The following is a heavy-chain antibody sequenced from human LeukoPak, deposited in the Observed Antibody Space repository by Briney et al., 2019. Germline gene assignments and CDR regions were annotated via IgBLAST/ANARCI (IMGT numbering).Heavy chain of an antibody. J-gene: IGHJ6*02. CDR3: ARVRTGTTGSYYYYGMDV. V-gene: IGHV3-74*01. CDR2: IYTDGSST. D-gene: IGHD1-7*01. CDR1: GFTFSNYW. Sequence: GGSLRLSCAASGFTFSNYWMHWVRQAPGKGLVWVSRIYTDGSSTNYADSVKGRFTISRDNAKNTLYLQTNSLRAEDTAVYYCARVRTGTTGSYYYYGMDVWGQGTTVTVSS.